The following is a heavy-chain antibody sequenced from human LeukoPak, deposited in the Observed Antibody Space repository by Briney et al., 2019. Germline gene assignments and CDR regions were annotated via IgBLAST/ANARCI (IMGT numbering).Heavy chain of an antibody. CDR2: HDWDDHK. Sequence: SGPAMVKPTQTLTLTCTFSGVSLSTSGMRGSWIRQAPGKALEWHARHDWDDHKFYSTTLKTRPTISKDTSKNQVVLTMTNMDPVDTATYYCARTVEVRGVFGASHYFDYWGQGTLVTVSS. J-gene: IGHJ4*02. CDR3: ARTVEVRGVFGASHYFDY. CDR1: GVSLSTSGMR. V-gene: IGHV2-70*04. D-gene: IGHD3-10*01.